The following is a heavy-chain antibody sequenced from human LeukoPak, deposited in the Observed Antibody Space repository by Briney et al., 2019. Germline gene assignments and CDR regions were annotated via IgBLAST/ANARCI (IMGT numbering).Heavy chain of an antibody. D-gene: IGHD3-16*02. J-gene: IGHJ1*01. CDR3: AREGASRWGELSP. V-gene: IGHV3-33*01. CDR2: IWYNGSEQ. CDR1: VFTFSTYA. Sequence: PGRALRLSCAASVFTFSTYAIHGVRQAPGKGREWVAVIWYNGSEQSYADSVKGRFIISRDNSKSTADLQMNSLTADDTAVYYCAREGASRWGELSPWGQGTMVTVSA.